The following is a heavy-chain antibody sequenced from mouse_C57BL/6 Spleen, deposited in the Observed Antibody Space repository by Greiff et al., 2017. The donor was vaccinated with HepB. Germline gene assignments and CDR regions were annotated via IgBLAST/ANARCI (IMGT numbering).Heavy chain of an antibody. Sequence: EVHLVESGGGLVKPGGSLKLSCAASGFTFSDYGMHWVRQAPEKGLEWVAYISSGSSTIYYADTVKGRFTISRDNAKNTLFLQMTSLRSEDTAMYYCARDSDYDGKGDYWGQGTTLTVSS. CDR3: ARDSDYDGKGDY. CDR2: ISSGSSTI. V-gene: IGHV5-17*01. J-gene: IGHJ2*01. D-gene: IGHD2-4*01. CDR1: GFTFSDYG.